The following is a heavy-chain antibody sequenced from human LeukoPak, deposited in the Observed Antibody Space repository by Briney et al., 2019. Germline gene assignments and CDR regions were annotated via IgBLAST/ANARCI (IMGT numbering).Heavy chain of an antibody. CDR3: AREGISSFDI. CDR1: GFTFSSYA. CDR2: ISGSGGST. V-gene: IGHV3-23*01. J-gene: IGHJ3*02. Sequence: GGSLRLSCAASGFTFSSYAMSWVRQAPGKGLEWVSAISGSGGSTYYADSVKGRFTISRDNAKNSLYLQMNSLRAEDTAVYYCAREGISSFDIWGQGTMVTVSS.